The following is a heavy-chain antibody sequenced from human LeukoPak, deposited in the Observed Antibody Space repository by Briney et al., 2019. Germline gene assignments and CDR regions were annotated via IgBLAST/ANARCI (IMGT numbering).Heavy chain of an antibody. J-gene: IGHJ5*02. CDR1: GFTFSSYA. CDR3: AKVVSEYQLLPFNWFDP. Sequence: GGSLRLSCAASGFTFSSYAMSWVRQAPGKGLEWVSAISGSGGSTYYADSVKGRFTISRDNSKNTLYLQMNSLRAEDTAVYYCAKVVSEYQLLPFNWFDPWGQGTLVTVSS. CDR2: ISGSGGST. V-gene: IGHV3-23*01. D-gene: IGHD2-2*01.